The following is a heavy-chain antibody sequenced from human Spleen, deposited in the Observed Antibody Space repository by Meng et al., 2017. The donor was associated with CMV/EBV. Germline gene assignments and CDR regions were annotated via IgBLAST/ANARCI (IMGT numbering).Heavy chain of an antibody. Sequence: GSLRLSCTVSGGSISNYYWSWIRQPPGKGLEWIGYIYYSGSTNYNPSLKSRVTISVDTSKNQFSLKLSSVTAADTAVYYCARSSNPYYYYGMDVWGQGTTVTVSS. CDR2: IYYSGST. CDR1: GGSISNYY. V-gene: IGHV4-59*01. D-gene: IGHD4-11*01. J-gene: IGHJ6*02. CDR3: ARSSNPYYYYGMDV.